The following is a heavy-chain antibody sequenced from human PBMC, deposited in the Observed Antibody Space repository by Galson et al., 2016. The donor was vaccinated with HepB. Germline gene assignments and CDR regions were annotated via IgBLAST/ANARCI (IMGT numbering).Heavy chain of an antibody. D-gene: IGHD3-22*01. CDR3: ARGVDRAFDH. CDR2: IYTTGLT. V-gene: IGHV3-53*01. J-gene: IGHJ5*02. CDR1: GFSVTSNY. Sequence: SLRLSCAASGFSVTSNYVNWVRRAPGKALEWVSVIYTTGLTYYADSVRGRFTISRDISQNTVSLHINSLRAEDTAIYYCARGVDRAFDHWGQGTLVTVSS.